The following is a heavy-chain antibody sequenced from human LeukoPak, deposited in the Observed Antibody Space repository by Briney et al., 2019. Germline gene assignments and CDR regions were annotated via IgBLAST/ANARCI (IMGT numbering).Heavy chain of an antibody. CDR2: IYYSGSI. Sequence: PSETLSLTCTVSGGSISSYYWSWIRQPPGKGLEWIGYIYYSGSINYNPSLKSRVTISLDRSKNQFSLELRSVTAADTAVYFCARGGYSKWFDPWGQGTLVTVSS. V-gene: IGHV4-59*01. CDR1: GGSISSYY. CDR3: ARGGYSKWFDP. J-gene: IGHJ5*02. D-gene: IGHD6-13*01.